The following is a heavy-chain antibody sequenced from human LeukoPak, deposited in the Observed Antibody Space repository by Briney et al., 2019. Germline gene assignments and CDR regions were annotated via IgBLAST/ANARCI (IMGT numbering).Heavy chain of an antibody. J-gene: IGHJ4*02. CDR2: INPNSGGT. CDR1: GYTFTSYD. Sequence: ASVKVSCKASGYTFTSYDINWVRQAPGQGLEWMGWINPNSGGTNYAQRFQGRVTMTRDTSISTACMELSRLRSDDTAVYYCARGDEVPAATNFDYWGQGTLVTVSS. CDR3: ARGDEVPAATNFDY. V-gene: IGHV1-2*02. D-gene: IGHD2-2*01.